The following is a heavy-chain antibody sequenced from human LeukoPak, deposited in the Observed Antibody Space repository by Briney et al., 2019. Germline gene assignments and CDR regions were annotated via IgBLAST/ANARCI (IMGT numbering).Heavy chain of an antibody. CDR1: GFTFSSYD. V-gene: IGHV3-48*03. CDR3: ARSSFSNGMDV. CDR2: IGGSGSGI. Sequence: GGSLRLSCAASGFTFSSYDMNWVRQAPGKGLEWVSYIGGSGSGIYYADSVKGQFTISRDNASNSLYLQMNSLRAEDTAVYYCARSSFSNGMDVSGRGTTLTDS. D-gene: IGHD3-10*01. J-gene: IGHJ6*01.